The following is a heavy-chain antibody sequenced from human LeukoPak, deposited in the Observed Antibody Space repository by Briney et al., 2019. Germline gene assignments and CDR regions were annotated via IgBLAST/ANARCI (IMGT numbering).Heavy chain of an antibody. CDR2: IYYSGST. D-gene: IGHD6-13*01. J-gene: IGHJ6*02. CDR1: GGSISNYY. CDR3: ARIVGSSWYLNYYYGMDV. Sequence: SETLSLTCTVSGGSISNYYWTWIRQPPGKGLEWIGSIYYSGSTYYNPSLKSRVTISVDTSKNQFSLKLSSVTAADTAVYYCARIVGSSWYLNYYYGMDVWGQGTTVTVSS. V-gene: IGHV4-39*01.